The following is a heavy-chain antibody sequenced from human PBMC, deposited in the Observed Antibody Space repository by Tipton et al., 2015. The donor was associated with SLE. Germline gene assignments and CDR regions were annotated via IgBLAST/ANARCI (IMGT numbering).Heavy chain of an antibody. CDR3: ARTPVLGSLWYFDY. CDR2: MYPGDSDI. D-gene: IGHD1-26*01. J-gene: IGHJ4*02. CDR1: GYSFTSYW. Sequence: QLVQSGAEVKKPGESLKISCEGSGYSFTSYWIGWVRQMPGKGLGWMGIMYPGDSDIRYSPSFQGQVTISADKSISTAFLQWNSLKASDTAMYYCARTPVLGSLWYFDYWGQGTLVTVSS. V-gene: IGHV5-51*03.